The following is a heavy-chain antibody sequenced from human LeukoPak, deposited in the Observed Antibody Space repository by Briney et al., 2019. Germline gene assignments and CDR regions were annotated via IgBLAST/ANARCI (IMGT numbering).Heavy chain of an antibody. CDR1: GGSISSYY. V-gene: IGHV4-34*01. Sequence: SETLSLTCTVSGGSISSYYWSWIRQPPGKGLEWIGEINHSGSTNYNPSLKSRVTISVDTSKNQFSLKLSSVTAADTAVYYCAINLGASYYYYGMDVWGQGTTVTVSS. CDR2: INHSGST. CDR3: AINLGASYYYYGMDV. J-gene: IGHJ6*02.